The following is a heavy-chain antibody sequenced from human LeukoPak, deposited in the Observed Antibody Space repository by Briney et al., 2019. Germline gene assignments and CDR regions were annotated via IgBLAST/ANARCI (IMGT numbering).Heavy chain of an antibody. J-gene: IGHJ4*02. V-gene: IGHV4-59*08. CDR1: AGSISSDY. D-gene: IGHD3-10*01. CDR3: ARHQLRGFLDDN. Sequence: PSETLSLTCVVSAGSISSDYWSWIRQPPGKGLEWIGCISYSGATNYNPSLNSRVTIPIDTSKTQFSLRLTSVTAADTAVYYCARHQLRGFLDDNWGQGALVTVSS. CDR2: ISYSGAT.